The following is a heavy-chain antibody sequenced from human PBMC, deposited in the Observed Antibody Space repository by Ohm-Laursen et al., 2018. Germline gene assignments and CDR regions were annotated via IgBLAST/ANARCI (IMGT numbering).Heavy chain of an antibody. J-gene: IGHJ4*02. Sequence: SLRLSCAAPGFTFSSYAMSWVRQAPGKGLEWVSSISTSGSGTYYANSVKGPFTISRGNTKSTLYLQMNNLRAEDTAVYYCAKGSANLGDYWGQGTLVTVSS. CDR3: AKGSANLGDY. CDR1: GFTFSSYA. CDR2: ISTSGSGT. V-gene: IGHV3-23*01.